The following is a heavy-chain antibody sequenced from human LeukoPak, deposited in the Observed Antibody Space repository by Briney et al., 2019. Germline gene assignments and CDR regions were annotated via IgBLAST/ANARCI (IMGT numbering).Heavy chain of an antibody. Sequence: ASVKASCKASGYTFTSYGFSWVRQAPGQGLEGMGWISPYNGNTNYAQKLEVRVTMTTDTSTSTAYMQLRSLRSDDTAVYYYARGGSYHDSSRYYYVGFDYWGQGTLVTVSS. V-gene: IGHV1-18*01. CDR3: ARGGSYHDSSRYYYVGFDY. CDR2: ISPYNGNT. CDR1: GYTFTSYG. J-gene: IGHJ4*02. D-gene: IGHD3-22*01.